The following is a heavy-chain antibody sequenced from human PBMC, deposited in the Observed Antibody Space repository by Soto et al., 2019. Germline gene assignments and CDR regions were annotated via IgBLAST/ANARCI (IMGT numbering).Heavy chain of an antibody. D-gene: IGHD3-3*01. CDR3: ARWSYLDY. CDR2: ISGSDGKT. Sequence: HPGGSMRLSCAASGFTFKSYAMSWVRQAPGKGLEWVSTISGSDGKTFYADAVKGRFSISRDTSQNTLYLQMNSLRADDTAIYYCARWSYLDYWGQGTRVTVSS. J-gene: IGHJ4*02. V-gene: IGHV3-23*01. CDR1: GFTFKSYA.